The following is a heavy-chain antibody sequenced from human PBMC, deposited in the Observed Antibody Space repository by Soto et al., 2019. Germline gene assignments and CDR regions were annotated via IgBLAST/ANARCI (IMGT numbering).Heavy chain of an antibody. J-gene: IGHJ4*02. V-gene: IGHV4-30-4*01. D-gene: IGHD5-12*01. CDR2: IYDSGSS. Sequence: SETLSLTCTVSGASISSGDYFWSWIRQSPGKGLEWIGYIYDSGSSYYNPSLKSRVTMSLDTSKNQFSLKLRSVTAADTAVYYCAREKGYISGPKNFDYWGQGTLVTVSS. CDR1: GASISSGDYF. CDR3: AREKGYISGPKNFDY.